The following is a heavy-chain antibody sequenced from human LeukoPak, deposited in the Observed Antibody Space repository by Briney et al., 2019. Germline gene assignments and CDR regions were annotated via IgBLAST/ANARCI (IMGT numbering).Heavy chain of an antibody. CDR1: GYTFTSYY. CDR3: AKASMYYYDSSGYLDY. Sequence: ASVKVSCKASGYTFTSYYMHWGRQAPGQGLEWMGIINPSGGSTSYAQRFQGRVTMTRDTSTSTVYMELSSLRSEDTAVYYCAKASMYYYDSSGYLDYGGQGTLVTVSA. CDR2: INPSGGST. V-gene: IGHV1-46*01. D-gene: IGHD3-22*01. J-gene: IGHJ4*02.